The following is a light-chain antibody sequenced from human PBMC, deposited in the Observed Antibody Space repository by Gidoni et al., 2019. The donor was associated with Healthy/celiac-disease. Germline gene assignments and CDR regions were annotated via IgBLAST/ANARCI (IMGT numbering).Light chain of an antibody. J-gene: IGKJ1*01. CDR2: GAS. Sequence: ELVLTQSPGTLSLTPGERAILSGRASQSVSSSYLAWYQQKPGKAPSLLIYGASSRDTGIPDRFSGSGSGTDFTLTISRLEPGDFAVYYCQQSPAFGQGTKVEIK. V-gene: IGKV3-20*01. CDR3: QQSPA. CDR1: QSVSSSY.